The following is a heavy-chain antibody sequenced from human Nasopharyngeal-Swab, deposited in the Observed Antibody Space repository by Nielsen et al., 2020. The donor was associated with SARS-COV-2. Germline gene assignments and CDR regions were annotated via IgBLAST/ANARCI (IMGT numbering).Heavy chain of an antibody. CDR1: GLILNTYG. CDR2: SWYDGTDT. J-gene: IGHJ6*01. CDR3: ARLLGPRFGLDV. D-gene: IGHD3-16*01. V-gene: IGHV3-33*01. Sequence: GESLKISCATSGLILNTYGIHWVRQAPGKGLEWVAVSWYDGTDTFYADSVRDRITITRDKSKTRLTLQMYNLRVDDTALYYCARLLGPRFGLDVWGQGTTVTVSS.